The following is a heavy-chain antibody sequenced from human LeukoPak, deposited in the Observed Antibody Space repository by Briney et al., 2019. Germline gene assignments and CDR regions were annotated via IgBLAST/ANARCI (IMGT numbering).Heavy chain of an antibody. D-gene: IGHD1-1*01. Sequence: GGSLRLSCAASGFTLSSYSMNRVRQAPGKGLEWVSYISSSGSTIYYADSVKGRFTISRDNAKNSLYLQMNSLRAEDTAVYYCARVRVGNWNDRAFDIWGQGTMVTVSS. CDR1: GFTLSSYS. CDR3: ARVRVGNWNDRAFDI. J-gene: IGHJ3*02. CDR2: ISSSGSTI. V-gene: IGHV3-48*04.